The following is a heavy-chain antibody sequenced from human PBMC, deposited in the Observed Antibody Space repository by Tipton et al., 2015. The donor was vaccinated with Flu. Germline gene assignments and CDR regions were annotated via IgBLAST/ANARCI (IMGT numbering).Heavy chain of an antibody. Sequence: SGFTFSSYGMHWVRQAPGKGLEWVAVIWYDGSNKYYADSVKGRFTISRDNSKNTLYLQMNSLRAEDTAVYYCARDTASLDYWGQGTLVTVSS. V-gene: IGHV3-33*01. CDR2: IWYDGSNK. CDR3: ARDTASLDY. J-gene: IGHJ4*02. CDR1: GFTFSSYG.